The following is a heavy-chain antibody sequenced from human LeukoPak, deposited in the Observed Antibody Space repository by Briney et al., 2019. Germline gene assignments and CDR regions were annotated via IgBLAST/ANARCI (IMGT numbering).Heavy chain of an antibody. CDR2: IIPIFGTA. CDR3: ARDFGGSLDV. D-gene: IGHD3-10*01. Sequence: RASVKVSCKASGGTFSSYAISWVRQAPGQGLEWMGGIIPIFGTANYAQKFQGRVTITADESTSTAYMELSSLRSEDTAVYYCARDFGGSLDVWGKGTTVTVSS. CDR1: GGTFSSYA. V-gene: IGHV1-69*13. J-gene: IGHJ6*04.